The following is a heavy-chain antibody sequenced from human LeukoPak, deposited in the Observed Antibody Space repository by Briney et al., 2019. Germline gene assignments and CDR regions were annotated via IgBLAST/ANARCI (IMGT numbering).Heavy chain of an antibody. CDR1: GYTFTGYY. CDR2: INPNSGGT. V-gene: IGHV1-2*02. CDR3: AKDELLGYCMDV. Sequence: ASVKVSCKASGYTFTGYYMHWVRQAPGQGLEWMGWINPNSGGTNYAQKFQGRVTMTRDTSISTAYMELRSLRSDDTAVYYCAKDELLGYCMDVWGQGTTVTVSS. D-gene: IGHD1-7*01. J-gene: IGHJ6*02.